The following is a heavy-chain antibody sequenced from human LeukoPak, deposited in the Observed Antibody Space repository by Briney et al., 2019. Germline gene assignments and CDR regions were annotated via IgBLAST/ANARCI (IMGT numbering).Heavy chain of an antibody. D-gene: IGHD2-2*01. J-gene: IGHJ5*02. V-gene: IGHV1-69*01. CDR1: GGTFSSYA. Sequence: SVKVSCKASGGTFSSYAISWVRQAPGQGLEWMGGIIPIFGTANYAQKFQGRVTITADESTSTAYMELSSLRSEDTAVYYCAREWGRREGRIVVVPAAPFDPWGQRTLVTVSS. CDR2: IIPIFGTA. CDR3: AREWGRREGRIVVVPAAPFDP.